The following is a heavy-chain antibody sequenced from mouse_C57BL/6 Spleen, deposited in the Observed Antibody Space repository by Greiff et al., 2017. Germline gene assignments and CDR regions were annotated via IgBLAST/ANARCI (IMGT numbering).Heavy chain of an antibody. D-gene: IGHD2-4*01. J-gene: IGHJ3*01. Sequence: QVQLQQPGAELVKPGASVKLSCKASGYTFTSYWMHWVKQRPGQGLEWIGMIHPNSGSTNYNEKFKGKATLTVDKSSSTAYMQLSSLTSEDSAVYYCARCDDYVEWFAYWGQGTLVTVSA. CDR3: ARCDDYVEWFAY. V-gene: IGHV1-64*01. CDR1: GYTFTSYW. CDR2: IHPNSGST.